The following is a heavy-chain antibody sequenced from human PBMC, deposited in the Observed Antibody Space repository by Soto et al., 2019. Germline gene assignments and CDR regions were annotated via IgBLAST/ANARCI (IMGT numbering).Heavy chain of an antibody. D-gene: IGHD2-2*01. CDR1: GFTFSSYS. J-gene: IGHJ4*02. CDR3: ARDRYCSTTTCYTEKNY. CDR2: ISSGSTIR. Sequence: PGGSLRLSCAASGFTFSSYSMNWVRQAPGKGLEWVSYISSGSTIRYYADYVKGRFTISRDNDRNSLFLQMNSLRDGDTAVYYCARDRYCSTTTCYTEKNYWGQGALVTVSS. V-gene: IGHV3-48*02.